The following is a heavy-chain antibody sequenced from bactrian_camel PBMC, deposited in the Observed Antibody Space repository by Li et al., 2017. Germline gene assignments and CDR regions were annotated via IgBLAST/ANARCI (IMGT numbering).Heavy chain of an antibody. CDR2: IWTEGGST. J-gene: IGHJ4*01. CDR1: GFTFSSYY. D-gene: IGHD8*01. CDR3: AAVPTPRCGPNWYRGPYEYNF. V-gene: IGHV3S40*01. Sequence: VQLVESGGGGSVQAGGSLRLSCAASGFTFSSYYMNWVRQAPGEEREGVAAIWTEGGSTYYVDSVKGRFTISQDGAKNTVFLQMNNLKPEDTAIYYCAAVPTPRCGPNWYRGPYEYNFWGQGTQVTVS.